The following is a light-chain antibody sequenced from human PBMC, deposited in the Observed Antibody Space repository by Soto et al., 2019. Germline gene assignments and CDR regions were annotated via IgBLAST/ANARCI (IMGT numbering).Light chain of an antibody. J-gene: IGKJ3*01. CDR3: QQRRSSPFT. V-gene: IGKV3-11*01. CDR2: ATS. CDR1: QSIGNY. Sequence: EVVLTQSPATLSLSPWEGATLSCRASQSIGNYLAWYQQKPGQAPRLLIYATSNRATGIPARFSGSGSGTDFTLTISSLEPEDFAVYYCQQRRSSPFTFGPGTKVDIK.